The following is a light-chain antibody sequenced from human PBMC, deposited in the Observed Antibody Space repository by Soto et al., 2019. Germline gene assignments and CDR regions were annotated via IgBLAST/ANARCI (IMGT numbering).Light chain of an antibody. CDR2: EAS. CDR3: QQYKAHPPT. V-gene: IGKV1-16*01. CDR1: EDISNF. Sequence: IQMTQSPSSLSASVGDRVTITCRAIEDISNFLAWFQQRPGEAPQSLMFEASYLESGVSSRFSGSGYGTDFTLTISSLQPEDIATYYCQQYKAHPPTFGGGSKVEI. J-gene: IGKJ4*01.